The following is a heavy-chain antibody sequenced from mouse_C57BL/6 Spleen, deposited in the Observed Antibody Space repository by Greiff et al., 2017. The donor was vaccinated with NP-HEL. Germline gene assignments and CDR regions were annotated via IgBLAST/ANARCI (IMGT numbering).Heavy chain of an antibody. D-gene: IGHD1-1*01. CDR3: ARRRDYYGNAMDY. J-gene: IGHJ4*01. CDR1: GYAFSSYW. CDR2: IYPGDGDT. V-gene: IGHV1-80*01. Sequence: VQLQQSGAELVKPGASVKISCKASGYAFSSYWMNWVKQRPGKGLEWIGQIYPGDGDTNYNGKFKGKATLTADKSSSTAYMQLSSLTSEDSAVYFCARRRDYYGNAMDYWGQGTSVTVSS.